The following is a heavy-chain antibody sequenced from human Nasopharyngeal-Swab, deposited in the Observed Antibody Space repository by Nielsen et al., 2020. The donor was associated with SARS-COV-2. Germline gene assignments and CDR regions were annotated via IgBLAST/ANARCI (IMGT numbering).Heavy chain of an antibody. V-gene: IGHV1-24*01. D-gene: IGHD3-22*01. CDR3: ARVIKIYYDFHYFDY. Sequence: ASVKVSCKVSGYTLTELSMHWVRQAPGKGLERMGGFDPEDGETIYAQKFQGRVTMTEDTSTDTAYMELSSLRSEDTAVYYCARVIKIYYDFHYFDYWGQGTLVTVSS. J-gene: IGHJ4*02. CDR1: GYTLTELS. CDR2: FDPEDGET.